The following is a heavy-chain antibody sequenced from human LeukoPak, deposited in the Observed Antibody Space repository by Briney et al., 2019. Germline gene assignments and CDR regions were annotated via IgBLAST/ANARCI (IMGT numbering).Heavy chain of an antibody. CDR1: GFTFSSYS. CDR2: ISSSSSYI. J-gene: IGHJ3*02. CDR3: ARGESLPPYSSGWYAQNAFDI. V-gene: IGHV3-21*01. D-gene: IGHD6-19*01. Sequence: GGSLRLSCAASGFTFSSYSMNWVRQAPGKGLEWVSSISSSSSYIYYADSVKGRFTISRDNAKNSLYLQMNSLRAEDTAVYYCARGESLPPYSSGWYAQNAFDIWGQGTMVTVSS.